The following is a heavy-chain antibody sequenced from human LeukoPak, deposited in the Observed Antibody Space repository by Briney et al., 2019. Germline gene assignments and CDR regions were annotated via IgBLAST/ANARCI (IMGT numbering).Heavy chain of an antibody. CDR1: GFTFSGYA. J-gene: IGHJ3*02. Sequence: GGSLRLSCAASGFTFSGYAMNWVRQAPGKGLEWVSHIYSSDTTYADSVKGRFTISRDNAKNSLYLQMNSLRDEDTAVYYCARDLHYAFDIWGQGTKVTASS. D-gene: IGHD3-10*01. CDR3: ARDLHYAFDI. V-gene: IGHV3-48*02. CDR2: IYSSDTT.